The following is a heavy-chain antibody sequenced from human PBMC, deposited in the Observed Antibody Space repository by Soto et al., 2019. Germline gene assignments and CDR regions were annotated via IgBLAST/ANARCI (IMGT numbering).Heavy chain of an antibody. D-gene: IGHD2-15*01. J-gene: IGHJ4*02. CDR1: GGSVSGSF. CDR3: ARRYCSDSYCSYFDY. V-gene: IGHV4-34*01. CDR2: INHSGTT. Sequence: SSETLSLTCAVYGGSVSGSFWSWIRQPPGKGLEWIGEINHSGTTSYSPSPESRVTTSIDTSKNQFSLRMSSVTAADTAIYYCARRYCSDSYCSYFDYWGRGTLVTVSS.